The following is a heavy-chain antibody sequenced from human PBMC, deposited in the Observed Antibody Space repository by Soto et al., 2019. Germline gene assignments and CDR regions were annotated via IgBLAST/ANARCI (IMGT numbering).Heavy chain of an antibody. V-gene: IGHV3-48*02. D-gene: IGHD5-18*01. Sequence: ESGGGLVQPGGSLRLSCAASGFTFSIYSMNWVRQAPGKGLEWLSYISSSISTMHYADSVKGRFTISRDNAKNSLYLQINSLRDEDTAVYYCAREVRDTAVADFDYWGQGTLVTVSS. CDR2: ISSSISTM. CDR1: GFTFSIYS. CDR3: AREVRDTAVADFDY. J-gene: IGHJ4*02.